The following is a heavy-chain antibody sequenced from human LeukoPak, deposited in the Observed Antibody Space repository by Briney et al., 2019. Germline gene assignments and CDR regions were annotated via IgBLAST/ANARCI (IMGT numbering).Heavy chain of an antibody. D-gene: IGHD3-22*01. Sequence: SETLSLNCAVYGGSFSGYYWSWNRQPPGKGLEWIGEINHSGSTNYNPSLKSRVTISVDTSKNQFSLKLSSVTAADSAVYYCARGTLDSSGEGLDYWGQGTLVTVSS. CDR1: GGSFSGYY. CDR3: ARGTLDSSGEGLDY. V-gene: IGHV4-34*01. J-gene: IGHJ4*02. CDR2: INHSGST.